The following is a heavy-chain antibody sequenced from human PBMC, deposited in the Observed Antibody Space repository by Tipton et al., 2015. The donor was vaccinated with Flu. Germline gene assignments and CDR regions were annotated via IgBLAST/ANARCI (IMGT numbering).Heavy chain of an antibody. CDR2: IKQDGSEK. CDR1: GFTFSSYW. Sequence: SLRLSCAASGFTFSSYWMSWVRQAPGKGLEWVANIKQDGSEKYYVDSVKGRFTISRDNAKNSLYLQMNSLRAEDTAVYYCARVSGSYYPDTFDIWGQGTMVTVSS. V-gene: IGHV3-7*01. J-gene: IGHJ3*02. CDR3: ARVSGSYYPDTFDI. D-gene: IGHD1-26*01.